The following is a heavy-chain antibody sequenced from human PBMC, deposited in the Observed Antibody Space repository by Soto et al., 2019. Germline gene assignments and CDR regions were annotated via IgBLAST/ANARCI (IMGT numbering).Heavy chain of an antibody. Sequence: EVQLVESGGGLVKPGGSLRLSCAASGFTFSSYSMNWVRQAPGKGLEWVSSISSSSSYIYYADSVKGRFTISRDNAKNSLYLQMNSLRAEDTAVYYCAREVGLYSSSWADYWGQGTLVTVSS. CDR3: AREVGLYSSSWADY. CDR2: ISSSSSYI. V-gene: IGHV3-21*01. D-gene: IGHD6-13*01. J-gene: IGHJ4*02. CDR1: GFTFSSYS.